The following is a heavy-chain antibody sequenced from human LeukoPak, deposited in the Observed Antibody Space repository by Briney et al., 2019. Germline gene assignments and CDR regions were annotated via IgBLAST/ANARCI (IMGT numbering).Heavy chain of an antibody. CDR1: GFTFSSSA. V-gene: IGHV3-23*01. D-gene: IGHD3-9*01. J-gene: IGHJ4*02. CDR2: ISASGGST. Sequence: PGGSLRLSCAASGFTFSSSAMSWVRQVPGKGLEWVSGISASGGSTYYADSVRGRFTISRDNSKNTLYVQMNSLRDEDTAVYYCAKANRHYDILTGYYSSGFDYWGQGILVTVSS. CDR3: AKANRHYDILTGYYSSGFDY.